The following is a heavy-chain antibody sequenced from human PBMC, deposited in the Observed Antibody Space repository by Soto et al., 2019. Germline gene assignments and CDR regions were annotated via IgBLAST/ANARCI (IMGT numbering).Heavy chain of an antibody. J-gene: IGHJ6*02. V-gene: IGHV4-34*01. CDR3: ARYQLLSIAAVRDYYYYGMDV. CDR1: GGSFSGYY. D-gene: IGHD2-2*01. Sequence: PSETLSLTCAVYGGSFSGYYWSWIRQPPGKGLEWIGEINHSGSTNYNPSLKSRVTISVDTSKNQFSLKLSSVTAADTAVYYCARYQLLSIAAVRDYYYYGMDVWGQGTKVTVSS. CDR2: INHSGST.